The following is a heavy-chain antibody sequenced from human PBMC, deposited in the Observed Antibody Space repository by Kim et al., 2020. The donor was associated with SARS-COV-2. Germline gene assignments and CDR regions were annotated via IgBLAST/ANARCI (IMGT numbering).Heavy chain of an antibody. J-gene: IGHJ4*02. CDR3: ARATYDSSGYYSYFDY. V-gene: IGHV1-69*01. D-gene: IGHD3-22*01. Sequence: QKFQGRVTITAEESTSTAYMELSSLGSEDTAVYYCARATYDSSGYYSYFDYWGQGTLVTVSS.